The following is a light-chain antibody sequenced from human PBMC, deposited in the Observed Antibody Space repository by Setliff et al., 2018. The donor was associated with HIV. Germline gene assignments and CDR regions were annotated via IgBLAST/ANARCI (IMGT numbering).Light chain of an antibody. J-gene: IGLJ1*01. Sequence: QSALTQPPSVSGAPGQRATISCTGSSSNIGAGFDVHWYQQFPGTAPKLLIYSFTNRPSGVPDRFSGSKSGTSASLAIAGLQAEDEADYCCQSYDSSLSGYVFGTGTKVTVL. CDR2: SFT. CDR3: QSYDSSLSGYV. V-gene: IGLV1-40*01. CDR1: SSNIGAGFD.